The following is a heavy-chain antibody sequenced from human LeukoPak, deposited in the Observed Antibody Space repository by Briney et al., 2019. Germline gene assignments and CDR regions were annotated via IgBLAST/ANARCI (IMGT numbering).Heavy chain of an antibody. J-gene: IGHJ4*02. D-gene: IGHD6-19*01. Sequence: GGSLRLSCAASGFSVSSYGFNWVRQAPGRGLEWVSYISTSGTSMYYSDSVRGRFTVSRDNAKNSLYLQMNNLRAEDTAVYYCARDRSGWYYFDHWGQGTLVTVSS. CDR2: ISTSGTSM. V-gene: IGHV3-48*03. CDR1: GFSVSSYG. CDR3: ARDRSGWYYFDH.